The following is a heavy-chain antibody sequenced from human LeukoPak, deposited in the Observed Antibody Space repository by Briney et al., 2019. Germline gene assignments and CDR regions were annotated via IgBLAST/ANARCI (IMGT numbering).Heavy chain of an antibody. CDR2: IYYSGST. Sequence: SETLSLTCTVSGCSISSSSYYWGWLRQPPGKGLEWIGSIYYSGSTYYNPSLKSRVTISVDTSKNQFSLKLSSVTTADTAVYCCARYFPNFDYWGQGTLVSVPS. CDR3: ARYFPNFDY. D-gene: IGHD2/OR15-2a*01. CDR1: GCSISSSSYY. V-gene: IGHV4-39*01. J-gene: IGHJ4*02.